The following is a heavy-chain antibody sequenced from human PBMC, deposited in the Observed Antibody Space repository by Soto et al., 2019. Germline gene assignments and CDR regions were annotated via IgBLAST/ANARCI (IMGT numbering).Heavy chain of an antibody. CDR3: TLLGFIVPAATFLY. CDR2: ISGSTSFI. Sequence: GGSLRLCCAASGVTFGTYSMNWVRQAPGKGLEWVSSISGSTSFIYYTDSVKGRFTISRDNAKNSLYLQMNSLRVEDTAVYYRTLLGFIVPAATFLYSCLATLVTV. V-gene: IGHV3-21*01. J-gene: IGHJ4*02. CDR1: GVTFGTYS. D-gene: IGHD2-2*01.